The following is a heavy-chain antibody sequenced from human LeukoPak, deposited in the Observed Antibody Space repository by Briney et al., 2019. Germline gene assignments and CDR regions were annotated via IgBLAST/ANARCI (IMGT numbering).Heavy chain of an antibody. CDR3: AKDRIAARAWFDP. Sequence: GRSLRLSCAASGFTFSSYGMHWVRQAPGKGLEWVAVISYDGSNKYYADSVKGRFTISRDNSKNTLYLQMNSLRAEDTAVYYCAKDRIAARAWFDPWGQGTLVTVSS. J-gene: IGHJ5*02. CDR2: ISYDGSNK. CDR1: GFTFSSYG. V-gene: IGHV3-30*18. D-gene: IGHD6-6*01.